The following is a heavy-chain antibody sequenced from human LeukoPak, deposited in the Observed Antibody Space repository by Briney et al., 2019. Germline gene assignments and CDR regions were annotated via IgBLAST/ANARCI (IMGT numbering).Heavy chain of an antibody. Sequence: GGSLRLSCAASGFTFSFYGMHWVRQAPGKGLEWVAVIWSGGTDKYYADSVKGRFTVSRDNYKNTLYLQMNSLRAEDTAVYYCGKRLTSWELEYWGQGTLVTVSS. CDR2: IWSGGTDK. D-gene: IGHD1-26*01. J-gene: IGHJ4*02. V-gene: IGHV3-30*02. CDR1: GFTFSFYG. CDR3: GKRLTSWELEY.